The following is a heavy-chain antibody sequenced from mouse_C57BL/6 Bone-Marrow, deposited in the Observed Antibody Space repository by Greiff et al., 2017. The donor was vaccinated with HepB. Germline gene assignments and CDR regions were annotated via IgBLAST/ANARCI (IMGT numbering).Heavy chain of an antibody. CDR3: ARADSSGPGENAMDY. CDR2: INYDGSST. CDR1: GFTFSDYY. J-gene: IGHJ4*01. D-gene: IGHD3-2*02. V-gene: IGHV5-16*01. Sequence: EVKLVESEGGLVQPGSSMKLSCTASGFTFSDYYMAWVRQVPEKGLEWVANINYDGSSTYYLDSLKSRFIISRDNAKNILYLQMSSLKSEDTATYYCARADSSGPGENAMDYWGQGTSVTVSS.